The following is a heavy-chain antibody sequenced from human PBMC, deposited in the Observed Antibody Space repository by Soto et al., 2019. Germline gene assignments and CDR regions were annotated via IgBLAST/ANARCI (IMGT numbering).Heavy chain of an antibody. CDR1: GGTFSSYT. Sequence: QVQLVQSGAEVKKPGSSVKVSCKASGGTFSSYTISWVRQAPGQGLEWMGRIIPILGIANYAQKFQGRVTITADKSTSTAYMELSSLSSEETAVYYCARDGSGYDFSWGQGTLVTVSS. J-gene: IGHJ4*02. CDR3: ARDGSGYDFS. D-gene: IGHD5-12*01. CDR2: IIPILGIA. V-gene: IGHV1-69*08.